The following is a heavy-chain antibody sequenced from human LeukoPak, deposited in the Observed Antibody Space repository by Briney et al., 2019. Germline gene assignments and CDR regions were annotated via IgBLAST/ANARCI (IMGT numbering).Heavy chain of an antibody. J-gene: IGHJ3*02. Sequence: ASVKVSCKASGYTFTAYYMHWVRQAPGQGLEWMGWFNPNSGGTNYAQKFQDRVTMTRDTSITTAYMEVSRLRSDDTAVYYCARDDGDNPENAFDIWGQGTMVTVSS. D-gene: IGHD4-23*01. V-gene: IGHV1-2*02. CDR3: ARDDGDNPENAFDI. CDR1: GYTFTAYY. CDR2: FNPNSGGT.